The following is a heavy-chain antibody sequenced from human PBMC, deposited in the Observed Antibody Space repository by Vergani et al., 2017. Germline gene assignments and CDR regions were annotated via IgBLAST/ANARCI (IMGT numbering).Heavy chain of an antibody. CDR2: IYSGGSST. V-gene: IGHV3-23*03. CDR3: ASPPCDYGEPEYIQH. D-gene: IGHD4-17*01. Sequence: EVQLLESGGGLVQPGGSLRLSCAASGFTFSSYDMSWVRQAPGKGLEWVSVIYSGGSSTYYADSVKGRFTISRDNSKNTLYRQMNSLRAEDTAVYYCASPPCDYGEPEYIQHWGQGTLVTVSS. CDR1: GFTFSSYD. J-gene: IGHJ1*01.